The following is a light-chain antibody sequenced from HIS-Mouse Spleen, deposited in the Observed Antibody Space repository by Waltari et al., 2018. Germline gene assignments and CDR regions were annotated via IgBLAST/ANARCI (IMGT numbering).Light chain of an antibody. J-gene: IGLJ1*01. CDR1: NIGSKI. Sequence: SYVLTQPPSGSVAPGQTARITCGGNNIGSKIVQWYQQKPGQAPVLVVYYDSDRPSGIPERFSGSNSGNTATLTISRVEAGDEADYYCQVWDSSSDRVFGTGTKVTVL. CDR3: QVWDSSSDRV. CDR2: YDS. V-gene: IGLV3-21*02.